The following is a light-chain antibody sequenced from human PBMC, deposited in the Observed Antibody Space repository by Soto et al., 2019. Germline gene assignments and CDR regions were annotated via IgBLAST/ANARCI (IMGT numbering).Light chain of an antibody. Sequence: DIQLTQSPSFLSASLGDRVTITCRTSQDISSYLAWYQQKPGKAPQLLISAASTLPSGVPSRFSGSGSGTEFTLTISSLHPEDFATYYCQQLKRYPRSFGGGTKVEI. CDR1: QDISSY. CDR3: QQLKRYPRS. J-gene: IGKJ4*01. CDR2: AAS. V-gene: IGKV1-9*01.